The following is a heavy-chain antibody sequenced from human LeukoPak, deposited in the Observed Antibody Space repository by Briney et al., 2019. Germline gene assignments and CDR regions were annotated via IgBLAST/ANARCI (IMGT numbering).Heavy chain of an antibody. D-gene: IGHD2-2*01. CDR1: GGSFSGYY. CDR2: INHSGST. CDR3: AKQASCSSATCNPFDY. Sequence: SETLSLTCGVYGGSFSGYYWSWIRQPPGKGLEWIGEINHSGSTNYNPSLKSRVTISLDTSKNQFSLKLSSVTAADTAVYYCAKQASCSSATCNPFDYWGQGTLVTVSS. V-gene: IGHV4-34*01. J-gene: IGHJ4*02.